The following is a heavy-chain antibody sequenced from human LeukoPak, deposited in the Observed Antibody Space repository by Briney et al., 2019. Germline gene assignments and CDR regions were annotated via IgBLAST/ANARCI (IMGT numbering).Heavy chain of an antibody. Sequence: SETLSLTCTVSGGSISSSSYYWGWIRQPPGKGLEWIGRIYTSGSTNYNPSLKSRVTMSVDTSKNQFSLKLSSVTAADTAVYYCARRSGSYDYWGQGTLVTVSS. V-gene: IGHV4-39*07. CDR3: ARRSGSYDY. D-gene: IGHD1-26*01. CDR2: IYTSGST. J-gene: IGHJ4*02. CDR1: GGSISSSSYY.